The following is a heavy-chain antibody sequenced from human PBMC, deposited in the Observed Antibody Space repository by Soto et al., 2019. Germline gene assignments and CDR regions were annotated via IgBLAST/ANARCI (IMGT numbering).Heavy chain of an antibody. Sequence: QVQLVESGGGVVQPGRSLRLSCAASGVTFSSYGMHWVRQAPGKGLEWVAVISYDGTNKYYADSVKGRFTISRDDSKNTLYLQMNSLRPEDTAVYYCAKEKATRGYSFLVDYWGQGTLVNVSS. D-gene: IGHD5-18*01. V-gene: IGHV3-30*18. CDR1: GVTFSSYG. CDR3: AKEKATRGYSFLVDY. CDR2: ISYDGTNK. J-gene: IGHJ4*02.